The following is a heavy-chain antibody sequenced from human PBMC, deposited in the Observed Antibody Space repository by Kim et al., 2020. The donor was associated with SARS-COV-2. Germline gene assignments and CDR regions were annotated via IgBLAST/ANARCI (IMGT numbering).Heavy chain of an antibody. CDR3: AREYPSGSRIYNWFDP. CDR1: GYTFTSYG. D-gene: IGHD2-2*01. J-gene: IGHJ5*02. Sequence: ASVKVSCKASGYTFTSYGISWVRQAPGQGLEWMGWISAYNGNTNYAQKLQGRVTVTTDTSTSTAYMELRSLRSDDTAVYYCAREYPSGSRIYNWFDPWGQGTLVTVSS. CDR2: ISAYNGNT. V-gene: IGHV1-18*01.